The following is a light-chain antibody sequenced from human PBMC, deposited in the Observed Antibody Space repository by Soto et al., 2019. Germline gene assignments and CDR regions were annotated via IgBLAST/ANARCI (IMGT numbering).Light chain of an antibody. J-gene: IGKJ2*01. Sequence: DIQMTQSPSSLSASVGDRVTITCRASRGIRDALGWYQQKSGKVPKRLLYSASSLQNGVPSRFSGRGYGTEFTLTISSLQPEDFATYFCLQHSDYPFTFGQGTRLEI. CDR2: SAS. CDR1: RGIRDA. V-gene: IGKV1-17*01. CDR3: LQHSDYPFT.